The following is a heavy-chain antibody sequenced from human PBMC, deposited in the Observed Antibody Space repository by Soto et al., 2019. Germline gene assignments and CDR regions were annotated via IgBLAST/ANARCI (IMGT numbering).Heavy chain of an antibody. V-gene: IGHV4-39*01. D-gene: IGHD2-8*01. CDR1: GGSVSNSNYY. CDR2: VYNRGRS. Sequence: SETLSLTXTVSGGSVSNSNYYWGWIPQCPGKGLEWIGSVYNRGRSYSKSSVKSRVTISVDTSKNQFSLNLNSVTASDTAVYYCVSQRTSVLTQAYFDYWGPGALVTVSS. J-gene: IGHJ4*02. CDR3: VSQRTSVLTQAYFDY.